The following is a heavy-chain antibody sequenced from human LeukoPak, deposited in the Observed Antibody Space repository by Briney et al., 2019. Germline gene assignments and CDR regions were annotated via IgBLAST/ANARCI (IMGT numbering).Heavy chain of an antibody. V-gene: IGHV3-48*04. CDR2: ISSSSRTI. J-gene: IGHJ4*02. D-gene: IGHD6-13*01. CDR3: ARDLGAGDYFDY. Sequence: PGGSLRLSCAASGFTFSSYSMNWVRQAPGKGLEWVSYISSSSRTIYYADSVKGRFTISRDNAKNSLYLQMNSLRAEDTAVYYCARDLGAGDYFDYWGQGTPVTVSS. CDR1: GFTFSSYS.